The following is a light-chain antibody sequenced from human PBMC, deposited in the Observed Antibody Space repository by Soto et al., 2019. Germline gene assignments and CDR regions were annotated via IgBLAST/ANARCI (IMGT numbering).Light chain of an antibody. J-gene: IGKJ1*01. V-gene: IGKV3-11*01. CDR2: DAS. Sequence: EIVLTQSPATLSVSPGERATLSCRASQSVNKHLAWYQHRPGQSPRLLIFDASTRATGIPARFSGGGSGTDFTLTINRLEPDDFAVYYCQQFGYSLWTFGQGTKVDIK. CDR1: QSVNKH. CDR3: QQFGYSLWT.